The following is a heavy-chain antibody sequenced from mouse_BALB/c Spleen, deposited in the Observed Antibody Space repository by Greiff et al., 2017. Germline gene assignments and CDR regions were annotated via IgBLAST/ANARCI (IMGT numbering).Heavy chain of an antibody. CDR2: ISYSGST. CDR3: ARYSLANWYAMDY. V-gene: IGHV3-8*02. Sequence: EVQVVESGPSLVKPSQSLSLTCSVTGDSITSGYWNWIRKFPGNKLEYMGYISYSGSTYYYPSLKSRISITRDTSKNQYYLQLNSVTTEDTATYYCARYSLANWYAMDYWGQGTSVTVSS. CDR1: GDSITSGY. D-gene: IGHD4-1*01. J-gene: IGHJ4*01.